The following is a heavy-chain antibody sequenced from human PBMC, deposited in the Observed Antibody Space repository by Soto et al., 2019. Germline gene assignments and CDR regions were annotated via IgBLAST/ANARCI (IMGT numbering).Heavy chain of an antibody. Sequence: ASVKVSCKASGYTFTSYGISWVRQAPGQGLEWMGWISAYNGNTNYAQKLQGRVAMTTDTSTSTAYMELRSLRSDDTAVYYCARGGRLTTAGLGFDYWGQGTLVTVSS. CDR3: ARGGRLTTAGLGFDY. CDR2: ISAYNGNT. V-gene: IGHV1-18*01. J-gene: IGHJ4*02. CDR1: GYTFTSYG. D-gene: IGHD4-17*01.